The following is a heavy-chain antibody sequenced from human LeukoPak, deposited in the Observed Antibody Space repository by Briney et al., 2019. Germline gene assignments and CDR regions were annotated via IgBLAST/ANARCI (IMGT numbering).Heavy chain of an antibody. CDR3: AAEYSSSWLGDDAFDI. V-gene: IGHV4-31*03. CDR2: IYYSGST. D-gene: IGHD6-13*01. J-gene: IGHJ3*02. Sequence: PSETLSLTCTVSGGSISSGGYYWSWIRQHPGKGLEWIGYIYYSGSTYYNPSLQSRVTISVDTSKNQFSLKLSSVTAADTAVYYCAAEYSSSWLGDDAFDIWGQGTMVTVSS. CDR1: GGSISSGGYY.